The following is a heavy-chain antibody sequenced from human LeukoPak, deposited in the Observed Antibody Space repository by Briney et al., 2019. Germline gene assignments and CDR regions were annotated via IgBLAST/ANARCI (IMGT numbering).Heavy chain of an antibody. V-gene: IGHV3-7*01. CDR3: ARDDYYGSGANWFDP. CDR2: INQDGSEE. CDR1: GFTFSSDW. D-gene: IGHD3-10*01. J-gene: IGHJ5*02. Sequence: GGSLRLSCGASGFTFSSDWMSWVRQAPGKGLEWVANINQDGSEEHYVDSVKGRFTISRDNGKNSLYLQMNSLRAEDTAVYYCARDDYYGSGANWFDPWGQGTLVTVSS.